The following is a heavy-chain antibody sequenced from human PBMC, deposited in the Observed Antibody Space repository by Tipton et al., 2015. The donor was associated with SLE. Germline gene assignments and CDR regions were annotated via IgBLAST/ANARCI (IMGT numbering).Heavy chain of an antibody. CDR3: ARQRGYYDGTPFPPWNFDL. Sequence: TLSLTCAVSGGSIRSSNWWSWVRQPPGKGLEWIGEIHHSGSTNYNPSLRSRLTISVDTSENHFSLNLNSVTAADTAVYFCARQRGYYDGTPFPPWNFDLWGRGTQVTVSS. D-gene: IGHD3-16*01. CDR2: IHHSGST. CDR1: GGSIRSSNW. J-gene: IGHJ2*01. V-gene: IGHV4-4*01.